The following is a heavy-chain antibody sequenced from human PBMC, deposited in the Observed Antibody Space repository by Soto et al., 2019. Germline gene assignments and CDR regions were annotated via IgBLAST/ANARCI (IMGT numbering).Heavy chain of an antibody. D-gene: IGHD3-10*01. J-gene: IGHJ6*02. CDR3: ARDLSGDYYGSGSPENYYSSGMDV. CDR1: GDSVSSNSAA. CDR2: TYYRSKWYN. V-gene: IGHV6-1*01. Sequence: TLSLTCAISGDSVSSNSAAWNWIRQSPSRGLEWLGRTYYRSKWYNDYAVSVKSRITINPDTSKNQFSLQLNSVTPEDTAAYYCARDLSGDYYGSGSPENYYSSGMDVWGQGTTVTVSS.